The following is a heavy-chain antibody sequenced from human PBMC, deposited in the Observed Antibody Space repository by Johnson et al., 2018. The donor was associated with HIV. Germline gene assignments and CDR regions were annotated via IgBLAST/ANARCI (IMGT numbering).Heavy chain of an antibody. CDR2: IKQDGSEK. Sequence: VQLVESGGGLVQPGGSLRLSCAASGFTFSSYWMSWVRQAPGKGLEWVANIKQDGSEKYYADSVKGRFTISRDNSKNTLYLQMNSLRAEDTAVYYCAKGHDILTGYYFDAFDIWGQGTMVTVSS. CDR1: GFTFSSYW. CDR3: AKGHDILTGYYFDAFDI. V-gene: IGHV3-7*01. J-gene: IGHJ3*02. D-gene: IGHD3-9*01.